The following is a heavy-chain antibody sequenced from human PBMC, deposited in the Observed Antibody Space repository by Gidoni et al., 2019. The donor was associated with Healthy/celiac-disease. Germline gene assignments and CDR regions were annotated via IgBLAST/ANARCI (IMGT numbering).Heavy chain of an antibody. CDR1: GGTFSSYT. CDR2: ILPILGIA. J-gene: IGHJ5*02. V-gene: IGHV1-69*08. CDR3: ARDSRKRVGAS. D-gene: IGHD1-26*01. Sequence: QLQLAQSGAGVKTPGSSVKVSCKASGGTFSSYTISWVRQAPGQGLEWMGRILPILGIANYALKFQGRVTITADKSTSTAYMELSSLRSEDTAVYYCARDSRKRVGASWGQGTLVTVSS.